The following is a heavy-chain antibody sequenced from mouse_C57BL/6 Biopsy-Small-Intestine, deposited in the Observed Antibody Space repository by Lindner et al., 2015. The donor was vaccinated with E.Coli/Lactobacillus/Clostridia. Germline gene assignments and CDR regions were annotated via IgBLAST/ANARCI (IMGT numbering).Heavy chain of an antibody. Sequence: VQLQESGPELVKPGASVKISCKASGYAFSSSWMNWVKQRPGKGLEWIGRIYPGDGDTNYNGKFKGKATLTADKSSSTAYMQLSSLTSEDSAVYFCARSYYGNSGYFDYWGQGTTLTVSS. CDR1: GYAFSSSW. V-gene: IGHV1-82*01. CDR2: IYPGDGDT. CDR3: ARSYYGNSGYFDY. J-gene: IGHJ2*01. D-gene: IGHD2-10*01.